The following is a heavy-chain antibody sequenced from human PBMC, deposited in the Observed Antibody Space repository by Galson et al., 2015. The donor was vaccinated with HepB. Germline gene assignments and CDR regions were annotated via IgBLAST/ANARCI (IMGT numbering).Heavy chain of an antibody. D-gene: IGHD2-15*01. CDR1: GFTFSSYS. CDR3: ARGFCSGGSCFVSRYFDY. J-gene: IGHJ4*02. Sequence: SLRLSCAASGFTFSSYSMNWVRQAPGKGLEWVSSISSSSSYIYYADSVKGRFTISRDNAKNSLYLQMNSLRAEDTAVYYCARGFCSGGSCFVSRYFDYWGQGTLVTVSS. CDR2: ISSSSSYI. V-gene: IGHV3-21*01.